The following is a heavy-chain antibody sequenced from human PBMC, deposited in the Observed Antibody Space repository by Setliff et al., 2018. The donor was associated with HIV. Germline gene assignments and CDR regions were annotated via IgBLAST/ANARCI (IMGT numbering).Heavy chain of an antibody. CDR1: GGSMSSGSYY. D-gene: IGHD4-17*01. J-gene: IGHJ4*02. CDR2: FYYGGTT. CDR3: ARRIYGNNPYFDY. Sequence: SETLSLTCTVSGGSMSSGSYYWSWIRQPAGKGLEWIGFFYYGGTTVYNPSLKSRVTISVDTSKNQFSLKLSSVTAADTAIYYCARRIYGNNPYFDYWSQGTLVTVSS. V-gene: IGHV4-61*10.